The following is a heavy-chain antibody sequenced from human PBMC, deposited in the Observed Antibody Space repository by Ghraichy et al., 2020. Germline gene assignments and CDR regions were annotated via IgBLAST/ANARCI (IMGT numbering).Heavy chain of an antibody. Sequence: GESLNISCAASGFTFSDSALHWVRQASGKGLEWVGRIRSKANSHATAYAASVTGRFTISRDDSKNTAYLEMSGLKTEDTAVYYCTKSVAARPVSGTSYYFDYWDQGTLVTVAS. J-gene: IGHJ4*02. CDR1: GFTFSDSA. CDR2: IRSKANSHAT. CDR3: TKSVAARPVSGTSYYFDY. D-gene: IGHD6-19*01. V-gene: IGHV3-73*01.